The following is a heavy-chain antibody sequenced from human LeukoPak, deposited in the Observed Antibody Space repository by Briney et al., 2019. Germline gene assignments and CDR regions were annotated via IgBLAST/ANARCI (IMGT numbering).Heavy chain of an antibody. CDR2: IHTSGST. D-gene: IGHD4-11*01. CDR3: ARGNVRDYRRYYYYMDV. Sequence: SETLSLTCTVSGVSISSYYWSWIRQPAGKGLEWIGLIHTSGSTNYNPSLKSRVTISVDTSKNQFSLKLNSVTAADTAIYYCARGNVRDYRRYYYYMDVWGKGTTVTVSS. J-gene: IGHJ6*03. V-gene: IGHV4-4*07. CDR1: GVSISSYY.